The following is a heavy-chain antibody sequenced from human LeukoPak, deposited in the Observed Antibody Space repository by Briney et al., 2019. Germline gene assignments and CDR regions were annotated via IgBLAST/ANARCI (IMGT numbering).Heavy chain of an antibody. CDR2: FDPEDGET. CDR1: GYTLTELS. D-gene: IGHD3-10*01. V-gene: IGHV1-24*01. CDR3: ASMVRGVNNYYYYYGMDV. J-gene: IGHJ6*02. Sequence: ASVKVSCKVSGYTLTELSMHWVRQAPGKGLEWMGGFDPEDGETIYAQKFQGRVTMTEDTSTDTAYMELSSLRSEVTAVYYCASMVRGVNNYYYYYGMDVWGQGTTVTVSS.